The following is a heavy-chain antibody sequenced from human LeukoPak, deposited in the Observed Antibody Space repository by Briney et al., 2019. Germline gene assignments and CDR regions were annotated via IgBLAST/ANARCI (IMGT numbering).Heavy chain of an antibody. CDR2: MWNDGTEK. CDR1: GFTFSHYG. J-gene: IGHJ4*02. Sequence: GRSLRLSCATSGFTFSHYGMHWVRQAPGKGLEWVAVMWNDGTEKYYGDSVKGRFTISRDNSKKTVYLQMNSLRVEDTAVYYCAKDAQRGFDFSNSLESWGQGTLVTVSS. CDR3: AKDAQRGFDFSNSLES. D-gene: IGHD3/OR15-3a*01. V-gene: IGHV3-33*06.